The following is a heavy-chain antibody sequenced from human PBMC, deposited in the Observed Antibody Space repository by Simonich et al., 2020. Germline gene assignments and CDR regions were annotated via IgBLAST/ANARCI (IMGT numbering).Heavy chain of an antibody. V-gene: IGHV4-38-2*01. CDR2: IYHSGST. Sequence: QVQLQESGPGLVKPSETLSLTCAVSGYSISSGYYWGWIRQPPGTGLEWIGSIYHSGSTYYNPALKSRVTISVDTAKNQFSLKLSSVTAADTAVYYCRGYCSNTSCYDYWGQGTLVTVSS. CDR3: RGYCSNTSCYDY. J-gene: IGHJ4*02. CDR1: GYSISSGYY. D-gene: IGHD2-2*01.